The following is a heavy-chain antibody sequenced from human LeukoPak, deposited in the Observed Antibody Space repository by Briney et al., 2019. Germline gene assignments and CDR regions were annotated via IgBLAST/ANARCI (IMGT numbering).Heavy chain of an antibody. D-gene: IGHD3-10*01. CDR1: GYSFTSYW. J-gene: IGHJ5*02. CDR3: ARHEREAWFGELLELNWFDP. V-gene: IGHV5-51*01. Sequence: GESLEISCKGSGYSFTSYWIGWVRQMPGKGLEWMGIIYPGDSDTRYSPSFQGQVTISADKSISTAYLQWSSLKASDTAMYYCARHEREAWFGELLELNWFDPWGQGTLVTVSS. CDR2: IYPGDSDT.